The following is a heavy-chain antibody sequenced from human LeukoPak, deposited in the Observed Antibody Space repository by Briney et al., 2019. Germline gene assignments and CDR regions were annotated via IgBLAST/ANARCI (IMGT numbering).Heavy chain of an antibody. CDR2: MNPNSGNT. J-gene: IGHJ6*02. Sequence: GASVKVSCKASGYTFTSYDINWVRQATGQGLGWMGWMNPNSGNTGFAQKFQGRVTMTRNTSISTAYMELSSLRSEDTAVYYCAREYGQHYYGSGSSYYYGMDVWGQGTTVTVSS. CDR3: AREYGQHYYGSGSSYYYGMDV. D-gene: IGHD3-10*01. V-gene: IGHV1-8*01. CDR1: GYTFTSYD.